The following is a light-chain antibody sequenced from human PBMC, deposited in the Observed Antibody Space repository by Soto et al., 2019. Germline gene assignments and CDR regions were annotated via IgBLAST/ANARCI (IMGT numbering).Light chain of an antibody. Sequence: QSVLTQPPSASGSPGQSVTISCTGTSSDVGGYNCVSWYQQRPGKAPKLIIYEVSKRPSGVPDRVFGSKSGNTASLTVSGLQTEDEADYYCSSFAGTNSFVFGTGTKVTVL. CDR1: SSDVGGYNC. J-gene: IGLJ1*01. V-gene: IGLV2-8*01. CDR3: SSFAGTNSFV. CDR2: EVS.